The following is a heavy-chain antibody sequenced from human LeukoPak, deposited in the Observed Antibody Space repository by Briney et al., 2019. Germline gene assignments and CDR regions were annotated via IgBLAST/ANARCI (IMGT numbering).Heavy chain of an antibody. CDR1: EFTLSSYS. CDR2: FSSSSSHI. J-gene: IGHJ3*02. CDR3: ARGVEAARYNAFDI. D-gene: IGHD6-13*01. Sequence: PGGSLRLSCAASEFTLSSYSMNWVRQAPGKGLEWVSHFSSSSSHIYYADSVKGRFTISRDNAKNSLYLQMSSLRAEDPAVYYCARGVEAARYNAFDIWGQGTMVTVSS. V-gene: IGHV3-21*01.